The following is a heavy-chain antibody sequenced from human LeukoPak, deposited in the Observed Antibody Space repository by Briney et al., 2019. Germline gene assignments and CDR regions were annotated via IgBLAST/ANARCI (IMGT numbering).Heavy chain of an antibody. V-gene: IGHV3-53*01. J-gene: IGHJ4*02. CDR2: IYSGGST. CDR1: GFTVSSNY. CDR3: AKGSDWYSGSYFDY. Sequence: GGSLRLSCAASGFTVSSNYMSWVRQAPGKGLEWVSVIYSGGSTYYADSVKGRFTISRDNSKNTLYLQMNSLRAEDTAVYYCAKGSDWYSGSYFDYWGQGTLVTVSS. D-gene: IGHD1-26*01.